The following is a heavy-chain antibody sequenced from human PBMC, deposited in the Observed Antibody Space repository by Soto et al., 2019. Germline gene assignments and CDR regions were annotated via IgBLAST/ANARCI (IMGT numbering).Heavy chain of an antibody. V-gene: IGHV3-7*01. CDR1: GFSFSSYW. J-gene: IGHJ3*02. D-gene: IGHD2-2*01. CDR2: MNQGGSEI. CDR3: ARERGYSTLDS. Sequence: PGGSLRLSCGASGFSFSSYWMSWVRQAPGKGLEWVANMNQGGSEINYVDSVRGRFTISRDNPETVLYLQMNSLRGEHTAVFHCARERGYSTLDSWGQGTMVTDSS.